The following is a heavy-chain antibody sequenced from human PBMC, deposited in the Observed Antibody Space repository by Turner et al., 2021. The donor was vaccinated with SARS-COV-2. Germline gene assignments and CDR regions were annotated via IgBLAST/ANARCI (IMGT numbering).Heavy chain of an antibody. J-gene: IGHJ4*02. CDR2: RKQDGSET. CDR1: NFTFSSYW. CDR3: LTSNDWTFAY. V-gene: IGHV3-7*01. D-gene: IGHD3-9*01. Sequence: EVHLVGSGGGLVQPGGSLRLSCAASNFTFSSYWMTWVRQAPGKGLEWVASRKQDGSETYYVDSVKGRFTISRDNAKNSLYLQMNSLRAEDTAVYYCLTSNDWTFAYWGQGTLVTVSS.